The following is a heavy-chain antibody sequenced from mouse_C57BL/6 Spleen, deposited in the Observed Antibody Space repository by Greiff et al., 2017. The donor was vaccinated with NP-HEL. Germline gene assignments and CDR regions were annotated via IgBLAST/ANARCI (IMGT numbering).Heavy chain of an antibody. D-gene: IGHD1-1*01. CDR3: ARDGYGSSYRAMDY. Sequence: VQLQQPGAELVRPGSSVKLSCKASGYTFTSYRMHWVKQRPIQGLEWIGNIDPSDSETHYNQKFKDKATLTVDKSSSTAYMQLSSLTSEDSAVYYCARDGYGSSYRAMDYWGQGTSVTVSS. J-gene: IGHJ4*01. V-gene: IGHV1-52*01. CDR2: IDPSDSET. CDR1: GYTFTSYR.